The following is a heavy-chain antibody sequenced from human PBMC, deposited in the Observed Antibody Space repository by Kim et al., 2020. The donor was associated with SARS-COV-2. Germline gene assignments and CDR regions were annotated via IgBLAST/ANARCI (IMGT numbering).Heavy chain of an antibody. CDR1: GFTFSSYA. J-gene: IGHJ1*01. V-gene: IGHV3-23*01. CDR2: ISGSGGST. D-gene: IGHD1-26*01. CDR3: ARNSGSYLEDFQH. Sequence: GGSLRLSCAASGFTFSSYAVSWVRQAPGKGLEWVSTISGSGGSTYYADSVKGRFTISRDNSKNTLYLQMNSLRAEDTAVYYCARNSGSYLEDFQHWGQGTLVTVSS.